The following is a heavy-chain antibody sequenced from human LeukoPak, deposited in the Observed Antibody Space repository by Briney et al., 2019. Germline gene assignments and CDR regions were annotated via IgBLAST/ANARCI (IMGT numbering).Heavy chain of an antibody. J-gene: IGHJ4*02. Sequence: GGSLRLSCAASGFTFSSYAMSWVRQAPGKGLEWVSAISGSGGSTYYADSMKGRFTISRDNSKNTLYLQMNSLRAEDTAVYYCAKDGSGSYYSNDWGQGTLVTVSS. CDR1: GFTFSSYA. CDR3: AKDGSGSYYSND. D-gene: IGHD3-10*01. V-gene: IGHV3-23*01. CDR2: ISGSGGST.